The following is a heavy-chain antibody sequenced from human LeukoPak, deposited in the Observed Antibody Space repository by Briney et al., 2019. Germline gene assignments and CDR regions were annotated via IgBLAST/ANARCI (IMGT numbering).Heavy chain of an antibody. Sequence: SETLSLTCAVYAGSFSGYYWSWIRQPPGKGLEWIGEINHSGSTNYNPSLKSRVTISVDTSKNQFSLKLSSVTAADTAVYYCARGISPYYDFWSGYYTSIDYFHYWGQGTLVTVSS. V-gene: IGHV4-34*01. D-gene: IGHD3-3*01. CDR2: INHSGST. J-gene: IGHJ4*02. CDR1: AGSFSGYY. CDR3: ARGISPYYDFWSGYYTSIDYFHY.